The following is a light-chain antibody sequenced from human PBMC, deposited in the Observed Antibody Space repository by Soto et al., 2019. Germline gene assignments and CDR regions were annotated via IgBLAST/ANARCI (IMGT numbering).Light chain of an antibody. CDR3: QQYNSWGT. J-gene: IGKJ1*01. Sequence: IVMTQSPATLSVSPGERATLSCRASQSFSSNLAWYQQKPGQAPRLLIYGASTRATGIPARFSGSGSGTEFTLTISSLQSEDFAVYYCQQYNSWGTFGQGTKVEIK. CDR1: QSFSSN. V-gene: IGKV3-15*01. CDR2: GAS.